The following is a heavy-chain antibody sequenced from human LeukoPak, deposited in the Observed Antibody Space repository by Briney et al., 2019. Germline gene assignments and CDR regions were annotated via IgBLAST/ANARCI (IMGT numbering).Heavy chain of an antibody. J-gene: IGHJ5*02. CDR1: GGAFSSYT. CDR3: ARGPAGLYNWFDP. CDR2: IIPILGIA. V-gene: IGHV1-69*02. Sequence: SVKVSCKASGGAFSSYTISWVRQAPGQGLEWMGRIIPILGIANYAQKFQGRVTITADKSTSTAYMELSSLRSEDTAVYYCARGPAGLYNWFDPWGQGTLVTVSS. D-gene: IGHD6-19*01.